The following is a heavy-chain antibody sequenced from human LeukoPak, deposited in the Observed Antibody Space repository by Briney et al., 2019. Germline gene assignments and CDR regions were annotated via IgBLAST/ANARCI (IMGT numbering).Heavy chain of an antibody. CDR2: VSGGGVTT. Sequence: PGGSLRLSCVASGFNFNNYWMTWGRQAPGKGLEWVSTVSGGGVTTYYADSAKGRFTISRDNSKNTLYLQMNSLTAEDTAVYYCPKQSYASGWNPFDYWGQGILVTVSS. V-gene: IGHV3-23*01. CDR1: GFNFNNYW. J-gene: IGHJ4*02. D-gene: IGHD6-19*01. CDR3: PKQSYASGWNPFDY.